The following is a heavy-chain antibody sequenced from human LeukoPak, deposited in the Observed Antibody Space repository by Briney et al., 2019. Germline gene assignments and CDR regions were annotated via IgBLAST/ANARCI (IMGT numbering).Heavy chain of an antibody. CDR3: ARATYYYDSSGLPRGAFDI. D-gene: IGHD3-22*01. V-gene: IGHV4-34*01. CDR1: GGSFSGYY. Sequence: PSETLSLTCAVYGGSFSGYYWSWIRQPPGKGLEWIGEINHSGSTNYNPSLKSRVTISVATSKNQFSLKLSSVTAADTAVYYCARATYYYDSSGLPRGAFDIWGQGTMVTVSS. J-gene: IGHJ3*02. CDR2: INHSGST.